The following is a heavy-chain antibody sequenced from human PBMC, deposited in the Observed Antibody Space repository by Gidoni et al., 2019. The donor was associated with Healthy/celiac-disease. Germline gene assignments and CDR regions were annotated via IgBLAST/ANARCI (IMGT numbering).Heavy chain of an antibody. V-gene: IGHV3-23*01. CDR1: GITFSSYA. CDR3: AKGRNYYDSSRGHDAFDI. CDR2: ISGSGGST. J-gene: IGHJ3*02. D-gene: IGHD3-22*01. Sequence: EVQLLESGGGLVQPGGSLRLSCAASGITFSSYAMSWVRQAPGKGLGWVSAISGSGGSTYYADSVKGRFTISRDNSKNTLYLQMNSLRAEDTAVYYCAKGRNYYDSSRGHDAFDIWGQGTMVTVSS.